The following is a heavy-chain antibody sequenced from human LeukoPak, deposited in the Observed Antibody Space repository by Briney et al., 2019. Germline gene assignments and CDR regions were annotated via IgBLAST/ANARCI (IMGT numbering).Heavy chain of an antibody. CDR2: IYYSGST. J-gene: IGHJ3*02. V-gene: IGHV4-59*01. CDR1: GGSFSSYY. D-gene: IGHD6-13*01. CDR3: GALRSSSKQYAFDI. Sequence: PSETLSLTCAVYGGSFSSYYWSWIRQPPGKGLEWIGYIYYSGSTNYNPSLKSRVTISVDTSKNQFSLKLSSVTAADTAVYYCGALRSSSKQYAFDIWGQGTMVTVSS.